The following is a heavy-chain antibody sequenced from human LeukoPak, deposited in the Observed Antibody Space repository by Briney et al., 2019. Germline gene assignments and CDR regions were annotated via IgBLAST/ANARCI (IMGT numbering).Heavy chain of an antibody. Sequence: GGSLRLSCVVSGITLSNYGMGWVRQAPGKGLEWVSGISERGGSTNYADSVKGRFIISRDTSKNTVYLQMNSLRVEDTAVYFCAKRGIVIRAVIIIGFHKEAYYFDYWGQGTLVTVSS. CDR3: AKRGIVIRAVIIIGFHKEAYYFDY. CDR2: ISERGGST. CDR1: GITLSNYG. J-gene: IGHJ4*02. D-gene: IGHD3-10*01. V-gene: IGHV3-23*01.